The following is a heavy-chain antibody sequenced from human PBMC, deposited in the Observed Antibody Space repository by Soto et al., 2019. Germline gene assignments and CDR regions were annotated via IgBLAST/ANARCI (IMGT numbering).Heavy chain of an antibody. CDR2: IYHSGST. CDR3: ARGATDYGDYIYYGMDV. V-gene: IGHV4-4*02. J-gene: IGHJ6*02. Sequence: PSETLSLTCAVSGGSISSSNWWSWVRQPPGKGLEWIGEIYHSGSTNYNPSLKSRVTISVDKSKNQFSLKLSSVTAADTAVYYCARGATDYGDYIYYGMDVWGQGTTVTVSS. D-gene: IGHD4-17*01. CDR1: GGSISSSNW.